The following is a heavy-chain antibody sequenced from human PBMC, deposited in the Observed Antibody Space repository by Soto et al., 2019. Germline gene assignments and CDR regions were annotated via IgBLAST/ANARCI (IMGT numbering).Heavy chain of an antibody. D-gene: IGHD3-10*01. Sequence: SETLSLTCTVSGGSISSGDYYWRWIRQPPGKGLEWIGYIYYSGSTYYNPSLKSRVTISIDTSKNQFSLKLSSVTAADTAVYYCASMGYHYGSGSYPLDYWGQGTLVTVSS. CDR1: GGSISSGDYY. CDR3: ASMGYHYGSGSYPLDY. CDR2: IYYSGST. V-gene: IGHV4-30-4*01. J-gene: IGHJ4*02.